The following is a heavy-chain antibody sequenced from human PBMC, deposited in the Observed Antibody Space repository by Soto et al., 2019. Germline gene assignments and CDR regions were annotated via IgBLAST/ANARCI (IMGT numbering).Heavy chain of an antibody. CDR1: GFTFSSYA. J-gene: IGHJ3*02. Sequence: EVQLLESGGGLVQPGGSLRLSCAASGFTFSSYAMSWVRQAPGKWLEWVSAISGSGGSTYYADSVKGRFTISRDNCKNTLYVLMDSLRAEDTAVYYCATDIVVVVAAKGFVPSWLFDIWGQGTMVAVSS. D-gene: IGHD2-15*01. V-gene: IGHV3-23*01. CDR3: ATDIVVVVAAKGFVPSWLFDI. CDR2: ISGSGGST.